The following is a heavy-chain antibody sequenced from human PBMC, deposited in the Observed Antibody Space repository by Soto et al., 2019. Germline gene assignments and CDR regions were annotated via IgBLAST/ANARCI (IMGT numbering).Heavy chain of an antibody. Sequence: SETLSLTGTVSGGSISTSDYYWGWVRQPPGKGLDWIGNIYYSGTTYYNPSLKSRVTISVDTSKNQFSLKLNSVTAADTAVYYCATFVVPASRHTDFAFCGPGTLVTFSS. CDR2: IYYSGTT. J-gene: IGHJ4*02. CDR3: ATFVVPASRHTDFAF. V-gene: IGHV4-39*01. D-gene: IGHD2-21*02. CDR1: GGSISTSDYY.